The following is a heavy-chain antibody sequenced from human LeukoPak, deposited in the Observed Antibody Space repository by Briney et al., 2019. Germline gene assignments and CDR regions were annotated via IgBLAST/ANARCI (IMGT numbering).Heavy chain of an antibody. CDR3: ARENYYDSSGYYLDY. CDR1: GGTFSSYA. V-gene: IGHV1-69*05. J-gene: IGHJ4*02. CDR2: IIPIFGTA. D-gene: IGHD3-22*01. Sequence: SVKVSCKASGGTFSSYAISWVRQAPGQWREWMGRIIPIFGTANYAQKCQGRVTITTDESTSTAYMELSSRRSEDTAVYYCARENYYDSSGYYLDYWGQGTLVTVSS.